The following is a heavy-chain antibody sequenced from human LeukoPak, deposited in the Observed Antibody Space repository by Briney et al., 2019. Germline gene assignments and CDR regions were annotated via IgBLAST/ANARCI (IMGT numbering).Heavy chain of an antibody. V-gene: IGHV3-21*01. J-gene: IGHJ5*02. CDR1: GFTFSTYS. CDR2: ISSSSTYI. CDR3: ARGRLDGGYSYLDWFDP. Sequence: GGSLRLSRTASGFTFSTYSMTWVRQAPGRGLEWVSSISSSSTYIYYADPVKGRFTISRDNAKNSLYLQMSSLTADDTAVYYCARGRLDGGYSYLDWFDPWGPGTLVTVSS. D-gene: IGHD5-18*01.